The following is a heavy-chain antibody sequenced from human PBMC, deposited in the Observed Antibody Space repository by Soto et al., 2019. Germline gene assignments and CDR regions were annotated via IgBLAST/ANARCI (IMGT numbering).Heavy chain of an antibody. CDR1: GFTFTSSA. Sequence: SVKVSCKASGFTFTSSAMQWVRQARGQRLEWIGWIVVGSGNTNYAQKFQERVTITRDMSTSTAYMELSSLRSEDTAVYYCAADRRGTGNADYWGQGTLVTVSS. V-gene: IGHV1-58*02. D-gene: IGHD2-8*02. J-gene: IGHJ4*02. CDR3: AADRRGTGNADY. CDR2: IVVGSGNT.